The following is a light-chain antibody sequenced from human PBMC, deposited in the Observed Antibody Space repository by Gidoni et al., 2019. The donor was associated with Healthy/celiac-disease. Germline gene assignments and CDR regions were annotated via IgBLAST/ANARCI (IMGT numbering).Light chain of an antibody. J-gene: IGLJ2*01. CDR3: QSYDSSLSVL. V-gene: IGLV1-40*01. Sequence: QSVMTQPPSVSGAPGQRVTISCTGSSSNIGAGYDVHWYQQLPGPAPKLLIYGNSNRPSGFPDRFSGSKSGTSASLAITGLQAEDEADYYCQSYDSSLSVLFGGGTKLTVL. CDR1: SSNIGAGYD. CDR2: GNS.